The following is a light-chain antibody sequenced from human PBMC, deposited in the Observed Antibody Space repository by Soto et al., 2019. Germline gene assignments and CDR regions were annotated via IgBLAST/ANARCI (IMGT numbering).Light chain of an antibody. CDR2: DAS. CDR1: QSVSSY. V-gene: IGKV3-11*01. Sequence: EIVLTQSPATLSLSPGERATLSCRASQSVSSYLAWYQQKPGQAPRLLIYDASNRATGIPARFSGSGSGTDFTLTICSLEPEDFAVYYCQQRSNWPPLFGGGTKVDIK. J-gene: IGKJ4*02. CDR3: QQRSNWPPL.